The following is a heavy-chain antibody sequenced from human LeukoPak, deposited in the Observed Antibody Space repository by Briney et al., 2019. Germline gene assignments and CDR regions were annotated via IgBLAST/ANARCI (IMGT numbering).Heavy chain of an antibody. CDR1: GFTFSDYS. D-gene: IGHD3-22*01. CDR2: ISSSSNTV. Sequence: GGSLRLSCAASGFTFSDYSFNWLRQAPGKGLEWISFISSSSNTVYYADSVKGRFTISRDNAKNSLYLQMNSLRDEDTAVYYCARGEYYSDTSSYFDYWGQGTLVTVSS. V-gene: IGHV3-48*02. J-gene: IGHJ4*02. CDR3: ARGEYYSDTSSYFDY.